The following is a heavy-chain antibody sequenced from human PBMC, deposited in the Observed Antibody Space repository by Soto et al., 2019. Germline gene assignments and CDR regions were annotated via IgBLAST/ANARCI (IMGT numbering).Heavy chain of an antibody. Sequence: GGSLRLSCAASGFTFSSYAMSWVRQAPGKGLEWVSAISGSGGSTYYADSVKGRFTISRDNSKNTLYLQMNSLRAEDTAVYYCAKEPLPPWPPLYYFECWGRGTRVAACS. CDR2: ISGSGGST. CDR3: AKEPLPPWPPLYYFEC. V-gene: IGHV3-23*01. CDR1: GFTFSSYA. J-gene: IGHJ4*02.